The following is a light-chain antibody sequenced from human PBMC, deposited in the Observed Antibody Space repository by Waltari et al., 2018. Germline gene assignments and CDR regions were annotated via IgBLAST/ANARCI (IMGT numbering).Light chain of an antibody. J-gene: IGKJ3*01. CDR2: GAS. V-gene: IGKV3-15*01. Sequence: EIVMTQSPATLSVSPGERATLSCRASQSVTTNLAWYQQKPGQAPRRLIYGASTRATGSPARFSGSGSGTEFTLTISGTQSGDFAIYYCQQYNNWPPLFTFGPGTRVDFK. CDR1: QSVTTN. CDR3: QQYNNWPPLFT.